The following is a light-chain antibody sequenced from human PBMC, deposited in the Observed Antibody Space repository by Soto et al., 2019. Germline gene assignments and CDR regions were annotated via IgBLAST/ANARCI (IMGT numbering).Light chain of an antibody. V-gene: IGKV3-20*01. J-gene: IGKJ1*01. Sequence: EIVLTQSPGTLSLSPGERATLSCRASQSVSSSYLAWYQQKPGQAPRLLIYGASSRATGIPDRFSGSGSGTDFPLTISRLEPEDFAVYYCQQYGSSSWTFGQGTKVEL. CDR3: QQYGSSSWT. CDR2: GAS. CDR1: QSVSSSY.